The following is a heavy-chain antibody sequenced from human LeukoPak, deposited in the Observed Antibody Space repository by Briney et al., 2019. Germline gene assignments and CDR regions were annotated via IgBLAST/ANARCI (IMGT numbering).Heavy chain of an antibody. D-gene: IGHD6-19*01. Sequence: ASVKVSCKASGYTFTSSGISWVRQAPGQGLEWMGWISAYNGNTNYAQKIQGRVTMTTDTSTSTAYMELRSLRSDDTAVYYCARGSSGWYGARVHYYMDAWGKGTTVTVSS. V-gene: IGHV1-18*01. J-gene: IGHJ6*03. CDR3: ARGSSGWYGARVHYYMDA. CDR1: GYTFTSSG. CDR2: ISAYNGNT.